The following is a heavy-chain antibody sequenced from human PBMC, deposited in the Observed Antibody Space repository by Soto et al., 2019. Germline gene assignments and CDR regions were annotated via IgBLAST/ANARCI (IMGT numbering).Heavy chain of an antibody. CDR2: ISGSGGST. CDR1: GFTFSSYA. CDR3: AKKEQWLVEGYFQH. J-gene: IGHJ1*01. Sequence: GGSLGLSCAASGFTFSSYAMSWVRQAPGKGLEWVSAISGSGGSTYYADSVKGRFTISRDNSKNTLYLQMNSLRAEDTAVYYCAKKEQWLVEGYFQHWGQGTLVTVSS. V-gene: IGHV3-23*01. D-gene: IGHD6-19*01.